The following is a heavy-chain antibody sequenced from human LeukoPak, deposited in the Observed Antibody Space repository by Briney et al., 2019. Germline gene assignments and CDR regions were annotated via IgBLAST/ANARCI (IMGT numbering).Heavy chain of an antibody. CDR2: ISGSGVST. CDR1: GFTMSSYA. J-gene: IGHJ2*01. CDR3: AKDAGEAAAIWDLPLNVEGNWYFDL. V-gene: IGHV3-23*01. D-gene: IGHD1-26*01. Sequence: PGGSLRLSCAASGFTMSSYAMSWVRQVQGKGLEWVSGISGSGVSTYYTDSVKGRFTISRDNSKNTLYLSMNSLRAEDTAIYYCAKDAGEAAAIWDLPLNVEGNWYFDLWGRGTLVTVSS.